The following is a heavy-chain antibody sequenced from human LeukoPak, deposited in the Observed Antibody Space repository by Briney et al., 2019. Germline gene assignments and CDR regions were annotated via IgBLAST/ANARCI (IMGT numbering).Heavy chain of an antibody. J-gene: IGHJ6*03. CDR3: ARAGRYCSGGSCYSWYYYYYMDV. Sequence: ASVKVSCKASGYTFTSYHMHWVRQAPGQGLEWMGWINPNSGGTNYAQKFQGRVTMTRDTSISTAYMELSRLRSDDTAVYYCARAGRYCSGGSCYSWYYYYYMDVWGKGTTVTVSS. CDR2: INPNSGGT. CDR1: GYTFTSYH. V-gene: IGHV1-2*02. D-gene: IGHD2-15*01.